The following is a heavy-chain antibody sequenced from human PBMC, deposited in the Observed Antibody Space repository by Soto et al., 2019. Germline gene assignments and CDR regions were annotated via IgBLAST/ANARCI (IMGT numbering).Heavy chain of an antibody. D-gene: IGHD3-10*01. V-gene: IGHV4-34*01. Sequence: XATLSLTFAVNGGSVSGYYWSWIRQSPGKGLEWIGEINHRGSSYYNPSFNSRVTMSVDASKNHFSLNLSSVTAADTAVYYCARGTRGYVYYHGMDVWGQGTTVTVSS. CDR1: GGSVSGYY. J-gene: IGHJ6*02. CDR3: ARGTRGYVYYHGMDV. CDR2: INHRGSS.